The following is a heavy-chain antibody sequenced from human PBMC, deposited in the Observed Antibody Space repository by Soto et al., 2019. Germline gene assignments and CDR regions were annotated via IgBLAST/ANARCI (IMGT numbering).Heavy chain of an antibody. Sequence: QVQLVQSGAEVKKPGSSVTVSCKTSGGTFSKDAINWVRQAPGHGLEWMGLLIPVFGSPIYAQKFQGRIRITADESTSTAFMYLSSLRSEDTAVYYCTRVLGYTFEPGKTRYYAMDVWGQGTTVSVSS. CDR3: TRVLGYTFEPGKTRYYAMDV. J-gene: IGHJ6*02. CDR1: GGTFSKDA. V-gene: IGHV1-69*01. CDR2: LIPVFGSP. D-gene: IGHD5-18*01.